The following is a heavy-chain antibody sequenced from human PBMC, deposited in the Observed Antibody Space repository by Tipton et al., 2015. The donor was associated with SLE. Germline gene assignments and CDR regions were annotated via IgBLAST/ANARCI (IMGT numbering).Heavy chain of an antibody. CDR2: ISPRDSDT. V-gene: IGHV5-51*03. Sequence: QLVQSGAEVKKPGESLKISCKASGYRFTDYWIGWVRQMPGKDLEWMGVISPRDSDTRYIPSFKGQVTFSADRSISTAYLQWSSLKASDTGIYYCARGLGRRYDIWSVFPPHWFDPWGQGTLVTVSS. D-gene: IGHD3-3*01. CDR3: ARGLGRRYDIWSVFPPHWFDP. CDR1: GYRFTDYW. J-gene: IGHJ5*02.